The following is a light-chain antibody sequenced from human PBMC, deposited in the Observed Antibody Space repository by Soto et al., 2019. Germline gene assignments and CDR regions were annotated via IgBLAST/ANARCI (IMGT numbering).Light chain of an antibody. CDR1: QSVSSY. V-gene: IGKV3-11*01. CDR2: DAS. Sequence: EIVLTQSPATLSLSPGERATLSCRASQSVSSYLAWYQQKPGQAPRLLIYDASNRATGIPARFSGSGSGTDFTLTISSLEPKDFAVYYRQQRSNWPTFGGGTKVEIK. CDR3: QQRSNWPT. J-gene: IGKJ4*01.